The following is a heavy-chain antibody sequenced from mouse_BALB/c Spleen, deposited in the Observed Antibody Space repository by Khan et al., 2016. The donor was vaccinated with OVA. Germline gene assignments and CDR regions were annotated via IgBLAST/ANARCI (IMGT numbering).Heavy chain of an antibody. D-gene: IGHD2-14*01. CDR1: GYTFTDYI. CDR2: IFPGSGTP. Sequence: VKLLESGPELVKPGASLKVSCKASGYTFTDYIIGWVKQSTRQGLEWIGDIFPGSGTPYYNEKFKDKATLTADKSSNTAYMQLSSLTSEDSAVYFCARGGYSAFAYWGQGTLVTVSA. V-gene: IGHV1-77*01. CDR3: ARGGYSAFAY. J-gene: IGHJ3*01.